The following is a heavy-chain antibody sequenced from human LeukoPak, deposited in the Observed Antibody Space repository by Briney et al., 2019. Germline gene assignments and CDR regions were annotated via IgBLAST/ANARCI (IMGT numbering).Heavy chain of an antibody. Sequence: SETLSLTCTASAGSISSYYWNWIRQPPGKGLEWIGNIYYSGSTNYNPSLKSRVTISVDTSKSQFSLKLSSVTAADTAVYYCARVWMSSSDYYMDVWGKGTTITVSS. V-gene: IGHV4-59*01. CDR3: ARVWMSSSDYYMDV. J-gene: IGHJ6*03. CDR2: IYYSGST. CDR1: AGSISSYY. D-gene: IGHD6-13*01.